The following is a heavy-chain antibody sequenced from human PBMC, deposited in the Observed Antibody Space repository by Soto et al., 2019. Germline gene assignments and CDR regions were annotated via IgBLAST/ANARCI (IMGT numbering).Heavy chain of an antibody. Sequence: ASVKVSCKASGYTFTDYYLYWVRQAPGQRLEWMGWIDPNSGGTNSAQNFLGRVTMTRDTSINTAYMGLSGLISDDTAVYYCAIGSSWDYNYGVDVWGQGTTVTVS. V-gene: IGHV1-2*02. CDR2: IDPNSGGT. D-gene: IGHD6-19*01. CDR3: AIGSSWDYNYGVDV. J-gene: IGHJ6*02. CDR1: GYTFTDYY.